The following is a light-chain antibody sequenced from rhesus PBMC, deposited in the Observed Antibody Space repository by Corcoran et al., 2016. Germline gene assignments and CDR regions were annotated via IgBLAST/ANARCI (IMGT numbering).Light chain of an antibody. CDR2: GPC. CDR1: QSVSSS. J-gene: IGKJ2*01. CDR3: LQHSSWPHS. V-gene: IGKV3-24*01. Sequence: EIVMTQSPATLSLSPGERATLSCRASQSVSSSLAWYQQKPGQAPGLLIYGPCIRDTGIPDRFSGSGAGTDLPLNISSLEPEDVAVYYCLQHSSWPHSFGQGTKVEIK.